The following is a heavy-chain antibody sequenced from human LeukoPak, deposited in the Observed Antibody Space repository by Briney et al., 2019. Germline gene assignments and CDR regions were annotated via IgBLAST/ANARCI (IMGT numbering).Heavy chain of an antibody. CDR2: ISWNSGSI. J-gene: IGHJ3*02. CDR3: AKAKGEYIRDAFDI. D-gene: IGHD3-10*01. V-gene: IGHV3-9*03. CDR1: GFTFDDYA. Sequence: PGRSLRLSCAASGFTFDDYAMHWVRQAPGKGLEWVSGISWNSGSIGYADSVKGRFTISRDNAKNSLYLQMNSLRAEDMALYYCAKAKGEYIRDAFDIWGQGTMVTVSS.